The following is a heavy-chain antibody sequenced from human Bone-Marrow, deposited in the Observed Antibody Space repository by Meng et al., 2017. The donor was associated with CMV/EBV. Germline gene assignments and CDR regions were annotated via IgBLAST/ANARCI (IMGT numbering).Heavy chain of an antibody. J-gene: IGHJ2*01. CDR3: ARRYCSSTSCFADWYFDL. V-gene: IGHV3-30-3*01. CDR1: GFTFSSYA. CDR2: ISYDGSNK. Sequence: GGSLRLSCAASGFTFSSYAMHWVRQAPGKGLEWVAVISYDGSNKYYADSVKGRFTISRDNSKNTLYPQMNSLRPKDTAVYYCARRYCSSTSCFADWYFDLWGRGSLVTVSS. D-gene: IGHD2-2*01.